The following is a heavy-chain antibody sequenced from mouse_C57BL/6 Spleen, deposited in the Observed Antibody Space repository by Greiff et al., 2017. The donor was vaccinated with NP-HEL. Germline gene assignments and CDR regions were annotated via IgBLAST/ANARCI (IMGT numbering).Heavy chain of an antibody. D-gene: IGHD1-1*01. CDR1: GFTFSSYA. CDR3: TRDYYGSDFDV. J-gene: IGHJ1*03. CDR2: ISSGGDYI. Sequence: EVQGVESGAGLVKPGGSLKLSCAASGFTFSSYAMSWVRQTPEKRLEWVAYISSGGDYIYYADTVKGRFTISRDNARNTLYLKMSSLKSEDTAMYYCTRDYYGSDFDVWGTGTTVTVSS. V-gene: IGHV5-9-1*02.